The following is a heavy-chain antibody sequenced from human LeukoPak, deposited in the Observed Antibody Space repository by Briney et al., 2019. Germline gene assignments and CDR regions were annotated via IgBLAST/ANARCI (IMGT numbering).Heavy chain of an antibody. CDR1: GFSFSSYA. CDR2: ISGSGGST. CDR3: AKRYYYGSGSYLSHMDV. D-gene: IGHD3-10*01. Sequence: GGSLRLSCAASGFSFSSYALSWVRQAPGKGLEWVSAISGSGGSTYYADSVKGRFTISRDNSKNALYLQMNSLRAEDTAVYYCAKRYYYGSGSYLSHMDVWGQGTTVTVSS. V-gene: IGHV3-23*01. J-gene: IGHJ6*02.